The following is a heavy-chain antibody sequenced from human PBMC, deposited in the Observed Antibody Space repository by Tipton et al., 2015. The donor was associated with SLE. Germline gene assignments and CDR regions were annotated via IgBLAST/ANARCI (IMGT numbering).Heavy chain of an antibody. J-gene: IGHJ2*01. CDR2: TLHTGGS. CDR1: GGSISGYY. CDR3: ARKRQGSSWYHWYFDL. V-gene: IGHV4-59*01. Sequence: TLSLTCTVSGGSISGYYWSWIRQPPGKGLEWIGYTLHTGGSNYSPSLKSRVTISVDTSKNQFSLKLKSVSAADTAVYYCARKRQGSSWYHWYFDLWGRGTLVTVSS. D-gene: IGHD6-13*01.